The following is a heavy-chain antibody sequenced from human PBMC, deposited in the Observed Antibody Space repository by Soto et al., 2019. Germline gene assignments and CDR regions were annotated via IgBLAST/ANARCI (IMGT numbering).Heavy chain of an antibody. CDR3: GRVAAAGKPGFAP. CDR2: IYYSGST. J-gene: IGHJ5*02. V-gene: IGHV4-59*01. CDR1: GGSISSYY. Sequence: PSETLSLTCTVSGGSISSYYWSWIRQPPGKGLEWIGYIYYSGSTNYNPSLKSRVTISVDTSKNQFSLKLSSVTAADTAVYYCGRVAAAGKPGFAPWGRGTLVTVSS. D-gene: IGHD6-13*01.